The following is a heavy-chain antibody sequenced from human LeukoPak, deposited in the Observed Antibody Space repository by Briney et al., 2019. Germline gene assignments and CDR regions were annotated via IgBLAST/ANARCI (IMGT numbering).Heavy chain of an antibody. CDR2: ISGSGGST. J-gene: IGHJ6*03. CDR1: GFTFSSYA. V-gene: IGHV3-23*01. Sequence: GGSLRLSCAASGFTFSSYAMSWVRQAPGKGLEWVSAISGSGGSTYYADSVKGRFTISRDNSKNTLYLQMNSLRAEDTAVYYCAKDNWGFYYYYYYMDVCGKGSSVTVSS. D-gene: IGHD7-27*01. CDR3: AKDNWGFYYYYYYMDV.